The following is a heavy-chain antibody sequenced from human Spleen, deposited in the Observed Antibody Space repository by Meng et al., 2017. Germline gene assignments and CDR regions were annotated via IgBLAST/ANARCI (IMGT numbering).Heavy chain of an antibody. CDR2: MNPNSGNT. CDR3: TRTLPPGAAMYYYYGMDV. Sequence: ASVKVSCKASGYTFTSYDINWVRQATGQGLEWMGWMNPNSGNTGYAQKFQGRVTMTRNTSISTAYMELSRLTSDDTAVYYCTRTLPPGAAMYYYYGMDVWGQGTTVTVSS. D-gene: IGHD2-2*01. J-gene: IGHJ6*02. V-gene: IGHV1-8*01. CDR1: GYTFTSYD.